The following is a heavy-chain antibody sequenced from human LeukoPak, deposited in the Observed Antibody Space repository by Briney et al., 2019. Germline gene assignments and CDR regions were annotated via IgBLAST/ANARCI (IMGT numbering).Heavy chain of an antibody. D-gene: IGHD1-14*01. CDR1: GFTFDDYA. CDR3: AKVPQTGVSFDI. J-gene: IGHJ3*02. CDR2: ISGDGGST. V-gene: IGHV3-43*02. Sequence: TGGSMRLSCAASGFTFDDYAMHWVRHAPGKGLEWVSLISGDGGSTYYADSVEGRFTISRDNSKNSLYLQMNSLRTEDTALYYCAKVPQTGVSFDIWGQGTMVTVSS.